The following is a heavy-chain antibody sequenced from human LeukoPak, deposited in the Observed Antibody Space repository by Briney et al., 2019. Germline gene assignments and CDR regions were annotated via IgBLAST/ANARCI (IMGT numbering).Heavy chain of an antibody. CDR1: GGSISSGDYY. D-gene: IGHD2-2*01. CDR3: ARAGGPLGYQLPVYYYYGMDV. J-gene: IGHJ6*02. CDR2: ICYSGST. V-gene: IGHV4-30-4*01. Sequence: PSETLSLTCTVSGGSISSGDYYWSWIRQPPGKGLEWIGYICYSGSTYYNPSLKSRVTISVDTSKNQFSLKLSSVTAADTAVYYCARAGGPLGYQLPVYYYYGMDVWGQGTTVTVSS.